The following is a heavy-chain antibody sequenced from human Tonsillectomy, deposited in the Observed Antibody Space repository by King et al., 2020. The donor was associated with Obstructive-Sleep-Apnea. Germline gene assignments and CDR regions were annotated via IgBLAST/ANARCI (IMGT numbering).Heavy chain of an antibody. CDR2: ISYDGSNK. Sequence: VQLVESGGGVVQPGRSLRLSCAASGFTFSSYAMHWVRQAPGQGLEWMAVISYDGSNKYYADSVKGRFTISRDNSKNTLYLQMNSLRAEDTAVYYCARERYYYDSSGYYYGEYYFDYWGQGTLVTVSS. D-gene: IGHD3-22*01. CDR3: ARERYYYDSSGYYYGEYYFDY. CDR1: GFTFSSYA. J-gene: IGHJ4*02. V-gene: IGHV3-30*04.